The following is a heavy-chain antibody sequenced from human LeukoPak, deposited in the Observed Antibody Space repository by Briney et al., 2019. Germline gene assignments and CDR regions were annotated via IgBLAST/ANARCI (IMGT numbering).Heavy chain of an antibody. CDR3: ARGVRYSGSYRPPKNFDY. CDR2: INHSGST. Sequence: SETLSLTCAVYGGSFSGYYWSWIRQPPGKGLEWIGEINHSGSTNYNPSLKSRVTISVDTSKNQFSLKLSSVTAADTAVYYYARGVRYSGSYRPPKNFDYWGQGTLVTVSS. CDR1: GGSFSGYY. V-gene: IGHV4-34*01. D-gene: IGHD1-26*01. J-gene: IGHJ4*02.